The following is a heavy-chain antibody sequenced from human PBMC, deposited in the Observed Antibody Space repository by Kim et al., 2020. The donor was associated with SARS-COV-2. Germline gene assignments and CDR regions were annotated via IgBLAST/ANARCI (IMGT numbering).Heavy chain of an antibody. CDR1: GFTFSSYA. CDR3: AKEAPYSGSYLPVGPFDY. V-gene: IGHV3-23*03. D-gene: IGHD1-26*01. J-gene: IGHJ4*02. CDR2: IYSGGSST. Sequence: GGSLRLSCAASGFTFSSYAMSWVRQAPGKGLEWVSVIYSGGSSTYYADSVKGRFTISRDNSKNTLYLQMNSLRAEDTAVYYCAKEAPYSGSYLPVGPFDYWGQGTLVTVSS.